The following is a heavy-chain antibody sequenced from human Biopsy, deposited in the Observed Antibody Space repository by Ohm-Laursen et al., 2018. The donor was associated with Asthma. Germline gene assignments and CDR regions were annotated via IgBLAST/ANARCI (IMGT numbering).Heavy chain of an antibody. CDR3: ARHWNWGSFFDY. D-gene: IGHD7-27*01. J-gene: IGHJ4*02. CDR1: GGSITSSSYY. CDR2: ISYTGNT. Sequence: SDTLSLTCTVSGGSITSSSYYWGRIRQPPGKGLEWIGSISYTGNTDIPSLRSRVTLSVDTSKNNFSLKLTSVTAADTAVFYCARHWNWGSFFDYWGQGMLVTVSS. V-gene: IGHV4-39*01.